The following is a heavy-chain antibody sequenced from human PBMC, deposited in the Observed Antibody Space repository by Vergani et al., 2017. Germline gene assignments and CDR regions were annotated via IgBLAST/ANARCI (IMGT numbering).Heavy chain of an antibody. V-gene: IGHV1-69*01. CDR2: IIPIFGTA. D-gene: IGHD5-12*01. J-gene: IGHJ6*03. CDR3: ARAFAGSGYDYGLDYYYYMDV. Sequence: QVQLVQSGAEVKKPGSSVKVSCKASGGTFSSYAISWVRQAPGQGLEWMGGIIPIFGTANYAQTFQGRVTITADEATGTAYRELSSLRSEDTAVYYGARAFAGSGYDYGLDYYYYMDVWGKGTTVTVSS. CDR1: GGTFSSYA.